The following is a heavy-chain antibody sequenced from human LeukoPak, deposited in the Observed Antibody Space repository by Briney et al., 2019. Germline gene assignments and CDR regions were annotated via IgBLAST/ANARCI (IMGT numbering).Heavy chain of an antibody. CDR1: GFTFSSYS. V-gene: IGHV3-21*01. CDR2: ISSSSGYI. D-gene: IGHD3-9*01. Sequence: GGSLRLSCVASGFTFSSYSMNWVRQAPGKGLEWVSSISSSSGYIYYADSVKGRFTISRDNAKNSLYLQMNSLRAEDTAVYYCARGDYDILTGMYYSDYWGQGTLVTVSS. CDR3: ARGDYDILTGMYYSDY. J-gene: IGHJ4*02.